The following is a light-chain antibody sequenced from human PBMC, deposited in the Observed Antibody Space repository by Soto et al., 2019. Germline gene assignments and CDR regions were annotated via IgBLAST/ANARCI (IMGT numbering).Light chain of an antibody. Sequence: AIQMTQSPSSLSASVGDRVTITCRASQGIRNYLGWYQQKPGKAPKLLIYAASTLQGGLPSRFSGSGSDTDFTPSINNLQPEDFATYYCLQDYNYPRTFGQGTKVDIK. CDR3: LQDYNYPRT. V-gene: IGKV1-6*01. CDR1: QGIRNY. J-gene: IGKJ1*01. CDR2: AAS.